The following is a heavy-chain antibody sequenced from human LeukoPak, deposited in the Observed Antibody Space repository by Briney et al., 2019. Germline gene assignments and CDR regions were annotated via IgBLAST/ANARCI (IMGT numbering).Heavy chain of an antibody. CDR2: MNPNSGNT. CDR1: AHTFTSYD. Sequence: ASVTVSCKASAHTFTSYDINWVRQAAVQGLELMGWMNPNSGNTGYGQKFQGRVTITRNTSINTAYMELSSLRSEDTAVYYCARGRRQYSEFDFWGQGTLVTVSS. D-gene: IGHD1-26*01. CDR3: ARGRRQYSEFDF. J-gene: IGHJ4*02. V-gene: IGHV1-8*03.